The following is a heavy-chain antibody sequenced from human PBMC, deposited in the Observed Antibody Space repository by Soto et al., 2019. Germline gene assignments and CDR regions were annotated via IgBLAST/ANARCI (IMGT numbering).Heavy chain of an antibody. CDR3: ASERLCGADCYFFDN. CDR1: GFTLRNYE. Sequence: GSLRLSCAASGFTLRNYEMNWVRQAPGKGLGWISKISGSNNNIYYADSVRGRFTISRDNAKNSLYLQMNSLRAEDTAIYYCASERLCGADCYFFDNWGQGTQVTVSS. D-gene: IGHD2-21*02. V-gene: IGHV3-48*03. CDR2: ISGSNNNI. J-gene: IGHJ4*02.